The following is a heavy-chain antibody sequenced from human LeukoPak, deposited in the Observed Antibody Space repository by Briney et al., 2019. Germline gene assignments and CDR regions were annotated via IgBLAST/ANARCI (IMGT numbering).Heavy chain of an antibody. J-gene: IGHJ4*02. CDR2: ISSSSSYI. Sequence: GGSLRLSCAASGFTFSRYSMNWVRQAPGKGLEWVSSISSSSSYIYYADSVKGRFTISRDNAKNSLYLQMNRLRAEDTAVYYCAAMGVLDYWGQGTLVTVSS. D-gene: IGHD3-16*01. CDR3: AAMGVLDY. CDR1: GFTFSRYS. V-gene: IGHV3-21*01.